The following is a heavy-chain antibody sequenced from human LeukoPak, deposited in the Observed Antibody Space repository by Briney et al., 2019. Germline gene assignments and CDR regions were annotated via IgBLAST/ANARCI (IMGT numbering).Heavy chain of an antibody. CDR3: ARYSSSPTYYFDS. CDR2: IYSTGST. V-gene: IGHV4-61*02. D-gene: IGHD6-13*01. Sequence: SETLSLTCTVSGGSISSGGHYWSWIRQPAGKGLEYLGRIYSTGSTNYNPSLRSRVTISVDTSKNHFSLKLSSVTAADTAVYYCARYSSSPTYYFDSWGQGTLVTVSS. CDR1: GGSISSGGHY. J-gene: IGHJ4*02.